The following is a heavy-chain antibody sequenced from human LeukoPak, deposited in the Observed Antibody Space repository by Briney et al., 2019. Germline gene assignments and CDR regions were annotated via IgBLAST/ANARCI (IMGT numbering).Heavy chain of an antibody. CDR3: ARVRGNPYYYYYMDV. D-gene: IGHD3-10*01. CDR2: ISYDGSNK. CDR1: GFTFSSYA. Sequence: GGSLRLSCAASGFTFSSYAMHWVRQAPGKGLEWVAVISYDGSNKYYADSVKGRFTISRDNSKNTLYLQMNSLRAEDTAVYYCARVRGNPYYYYYMDVWGKGTTVTVSS. V-gene: IGHV3-30-3*01. J-gene: IGHJ6*03.